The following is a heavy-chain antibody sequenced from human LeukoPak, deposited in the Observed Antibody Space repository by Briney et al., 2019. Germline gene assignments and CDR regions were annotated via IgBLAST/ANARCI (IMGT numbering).Heavy chain of an antibody. Sequence: PPGGSLRLSCSASGFTFSTFVMHWVRQAPGKGLEWVAVISPNGNKKFYADSVKGRYTISRDNSKKTLYLQMNTLTIEDTAVYRCHLVAVSALSPSDAFDLWGQGTVVTVTS. CDR2: ISPNGNKK. J-gene: IGHJ3*01. CDR1: GFTFSTFV. CDR3: HLVAVSALSPSDAFDL. D-gene: IGHD2-21*01. V-gene: IGHV3-30*01.